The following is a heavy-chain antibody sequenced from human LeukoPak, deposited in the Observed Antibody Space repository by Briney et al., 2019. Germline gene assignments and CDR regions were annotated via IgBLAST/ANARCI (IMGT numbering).Heavy chain of an antibody. J-gene: IGHJ6*02. CDR3: ARNRGYSGYGMDV. CDR2: IDWDDDK. V-gene: IGHV2-70*11. Sequence: SGPALVNPTQTLTLTCTFSGFSLSSSGMCVSWIRQPPGKALEWLARIDWDDDKHYTTSLKTRLTISKDTSKNQVVLTMTSMDPVDTATYYCARNRGYSGYGMDVWGQGTTVTVSS. CDR1: GFSLSSSGMC. D-gene: IGHD5-12*01.